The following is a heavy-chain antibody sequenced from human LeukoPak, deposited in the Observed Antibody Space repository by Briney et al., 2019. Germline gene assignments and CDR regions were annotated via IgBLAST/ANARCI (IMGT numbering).Heavy chain of an antibody. CDR1: GGSISSGSYY. CDR2: IYTSGST. Sequence: SETLSLTCTVSGGSISSGSYYWSWIRQPAGKGLEWIGRIYTSGSTNYNPSLKSRVTISVDTSKNQFSLKLSSVTAADTAVYYCARTTGLGDDYFDYWGQGTLVTVSS. D-gene: IGHD4-17*01. J-gene: IGHJ4*02. V-gene: IGHV4-61*02. CDR3: ARTTGLGDDYFDY.